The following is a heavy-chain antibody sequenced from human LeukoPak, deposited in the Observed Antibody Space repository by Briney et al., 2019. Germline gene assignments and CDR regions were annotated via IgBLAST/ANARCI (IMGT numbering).Heavy chain of an antibody. CDR1: GGSISSYY. J-gene: IGHJ4*02. D-gene: IGHD5-18*01. Sequence: SETLSLTCTVSGGSISSYYWSWIRQPPGKGPEWIGYIYYSGSTNYNPSLKSRVTISVDTSKNQFSLKLSSVTAADTAVYYCARSLGYSYGYGFDYWGQGTLVTVSS. CDR3: ARSLGYSYGYGFDY. V-gene: IGHV4-59*01. CDR2: IYYSGST.